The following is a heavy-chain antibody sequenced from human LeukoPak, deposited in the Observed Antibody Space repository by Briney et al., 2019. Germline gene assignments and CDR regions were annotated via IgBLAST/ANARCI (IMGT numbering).Heavy chain of an antibody. Sequence: KPSETLSLTCTVSGGSITTSYWNWIRQPPGKGLEWIGHISYTGSTSYNPSLKSRVIISVDTSKNQFSLKLSSATAADTAVYYCVWGPNRDYFDYWGQGTLVTVSS. CDR2: ISYTGST. D-gene: IGHD3-16*01. V-gene: IGHV4-59*01. J-gene: IGHJ4*02. CDR1: GGSITTSY. CDR3: VWGPNRDYFDY.